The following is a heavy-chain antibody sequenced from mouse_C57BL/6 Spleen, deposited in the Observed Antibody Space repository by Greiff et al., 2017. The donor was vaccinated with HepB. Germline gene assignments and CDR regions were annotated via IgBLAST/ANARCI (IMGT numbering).Heavy chain of an antibody. D-gene: IGHD2-1*01. V-gene: IGHV1-69*01. Sequence: QVQLKESGAELVMPGASVKLSCKASGYTFTSYWMHWVKQRPGQGLEWIGEIDPSDSYTNYNQKFKGKSTLTVDKSSSTAYMQLSSLTSEDSAVYYCATYYYGNYDRYFDVWGTGTTVTVSS. CDR1: GYTFTSYW. CDR2: IDPSDSYT. CDR3: ATYYYGNYDRYFDV. J-gene: IGHJ1*03.